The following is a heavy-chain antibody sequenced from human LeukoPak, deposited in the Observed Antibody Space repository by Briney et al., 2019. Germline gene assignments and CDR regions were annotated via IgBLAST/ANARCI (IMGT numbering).Heavy chain of an antibody. CDR1: GYMFTDYY. CDR2: INPNSGGI. D-gene: IGHD1-1*01. CDR3: ARLPTYNWNDYGLDV. Sequence: ASVKGTPKASGYMFTDYYMHWVRQAPGQGLEWMGWINPNSGGINDAVKLQGRVTMTRVTSISTAYMELSRLRPDDTAVYYCARLPTYNWNDYGLDVWGQGTTVTVSS. J-gene: IGHJ6*02. V-gene: IGHV1-2*02.